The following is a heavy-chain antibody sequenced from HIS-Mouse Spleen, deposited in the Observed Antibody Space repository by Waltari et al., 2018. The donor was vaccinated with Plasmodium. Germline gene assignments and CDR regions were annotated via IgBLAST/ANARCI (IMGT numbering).Heavy chain of an antibody. V-gene: IGHV3-7*01. CDR2: IKQDGSEK. J-gene: IGHJ2*01. Sequence: EVQLVESGGGLVQPGGSLLLSGAASGFTFSSYWMCGVRQAPGKGLEWVANIKQDGSEKYYVDSVKGRFTISRDNAKNSLYLQMNSLRAEDTAVYYCASSWYWYFDLWGRGTLVTVSS. D-gene: IGHD6-13*01. CDR1: GFTFSSYW. CDR3: ASSWYWYFDL.